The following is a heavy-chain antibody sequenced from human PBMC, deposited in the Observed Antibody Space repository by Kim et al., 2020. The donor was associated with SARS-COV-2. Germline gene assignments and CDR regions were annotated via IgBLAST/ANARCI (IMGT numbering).Heavy chain of an antibody. J-gene: IGHJ4*01. CDR3: SRNNWGAN. V-gene: IGHV3-48*03. CDR2: ISGSGTTV. Sequence: GGSLRLSCAASGFTFSSFDMNWFRQAPGKGLEWVSYISGSGTTVYYADSVKGRFTMSRDNAKNSLSLQMNSLRAEDTAVYYCSRNNWGANWGLGTLVTVSS. CDR1: GFTFSSFD. D-gene: IGHD7-27*01.